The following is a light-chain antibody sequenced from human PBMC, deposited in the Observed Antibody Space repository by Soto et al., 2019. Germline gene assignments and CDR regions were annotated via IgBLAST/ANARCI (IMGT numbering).Light chain of an antibody. CDR3: QSYDSSLRV. V-gene: IGLV1-44*01. Sequence: QAVVTQPPSASGTPGQRVTISCSGSSSNIGSNTVNWYQQLPGTAPKLLIYSNNQRPSGVPDRFSGSKSGTSASLAISGLQSEDEADYYCQSYDSSLRVFGGGTKLTVL. J-gene: IGLJ3*02. CDR1: SSNIGSNT. CDR2: SNN.